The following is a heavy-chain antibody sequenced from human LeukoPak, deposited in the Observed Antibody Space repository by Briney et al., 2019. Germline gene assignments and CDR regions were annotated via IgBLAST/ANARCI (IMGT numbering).Heavy chain of an antibody. CDR2: INSDGINT. J-gene: IGHJ4*02. CDR1: GFTFSNYW. CDR3: ARDSGYSYLQ. V-gene: IGHV3-74*01. D-gene: IGHD5-18*01. Sequence: GGSLRLSCAASGFTFSNYWMHWVRQAPGKGLVWVSRINSDGINTSYADSVKGRFTISRDNAKNTLNLQMNSLRAEDTAVYYCARDSGYSYLQWGQGTLVTVSS.